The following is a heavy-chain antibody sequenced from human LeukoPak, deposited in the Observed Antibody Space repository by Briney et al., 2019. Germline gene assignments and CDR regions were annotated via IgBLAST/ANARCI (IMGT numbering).Heavy chain of an antibody. D-gene: IGHD4-11*01. CDR1: GFTFNSYG. CDR2: ISGSGITT. V-gene: IGHV3-23*01. J-gene: IGHJ4*02. CDR3: AEDRLPQGLYY. Sequence: GGSLRLSCAASGFTFNSYGMNWVRQAPGKGLEWVSAISGSGITTYYADSVKGRFTISRDNSKNTLYLQTNRLITEDTALYYSAEDRLPQGLYYWGQGTLVTVSS.